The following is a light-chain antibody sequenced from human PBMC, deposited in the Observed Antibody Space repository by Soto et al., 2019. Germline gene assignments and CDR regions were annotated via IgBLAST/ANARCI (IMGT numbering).Light chain of an antibody. J-gene: IGKJ5*01. CDR1: QSIGKY. CDR2: STS. V-gene: IGKV1-39*01. Sequence: DIPMTQSPSSLSPSVGDKITITCRASQSIGKYVHWYQLRPGKAPKLLIYSTSSLQSGVPSRFSGSGSGTDFTLTIDNLQPEDSATYYCQQSFSTVITFGPGTRLEI. CDR3: QQSFSTVIT.